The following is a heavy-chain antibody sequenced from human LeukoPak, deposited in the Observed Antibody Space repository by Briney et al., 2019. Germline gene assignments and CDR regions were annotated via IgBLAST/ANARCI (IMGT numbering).Heavy chain of an antibody. Sequence: SGPTLVNPTQTLTLTCTFSGFSLSSHGVGEGWIRQPPGKALEWLALIYWDDDKRYSPSLKSRLTITKDTSKNQVVLTMTNMDSVDTATYYCARRMAVAHFDIWGQGTMVTVSS. V-gene: IGHV2-5*02. J-gene: IGHJ3*02. CDR3: ARRMAVAHFDI. D-gene: IGHD4-23*01. CDR1: GFSLSSHGVG. CDR2: IYWDDDK.